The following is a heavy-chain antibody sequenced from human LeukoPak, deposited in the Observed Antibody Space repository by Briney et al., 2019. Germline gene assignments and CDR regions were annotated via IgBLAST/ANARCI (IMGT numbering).Heavy chain of an antibody. CDR2: IYPADSDI. D-gene: IGHD6-25*01. CDR1: GYRFTSYW. Sequence: GASLQISCKGSGYRFTSYWIGWVRQIPGKGLEWMAIIYPADSDIRYSPSFQGQVTISADKSISTAYLQWSSLKASDTAMYYCARSLTAAAGDYWGQGTLVTVSS. J-gene: IGHJ4*02. CDR3: ARSLTAAAGDY. V-gene: IGHV5-51*01.